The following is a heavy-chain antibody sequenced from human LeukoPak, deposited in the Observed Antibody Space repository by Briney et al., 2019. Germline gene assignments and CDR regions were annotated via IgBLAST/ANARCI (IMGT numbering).Heavy chain of an antibody. Sequence: SETLSLTCTVSGGSISSYYWSWIRQPPGKGLEWIGYIYYSGSTNYNPSLKSRVTISVDTSKNQFSLKLSSVTAADTAVYYCARRKVATSYYYYYGMDVWGQGTTVTVSS. D-gene: IGHD5-12*01. J-gene: IGHJ6*02. V-gene: IGHV4-59*01. CDR3: ARRKVATSYYYYYGMDV. CDR2: IYYSGST. CDR1: GGSISSYY.